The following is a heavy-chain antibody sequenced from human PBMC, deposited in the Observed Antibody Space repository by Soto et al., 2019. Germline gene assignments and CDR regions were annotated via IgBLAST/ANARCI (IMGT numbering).Heavy chain of an antibody. CDR3: AKDNGNYGSGSFSH. D-gene: IGHD3-10*01. Sequence: SLRLSCAASGFTFGSYAMSWVRQAPGKGLEWVSLISGTGDSSEYANSVKGRFTISRDYSKTTVFLQMNSLRAEDTAVYFCAKDNGNYGSGSFSHWGQGTLVTVSS. CDR2: ISGTGDSS. CDR1: GFTFGSYA. V-gene: IGHV3-23*01. J-gene: IGHJ4*02.